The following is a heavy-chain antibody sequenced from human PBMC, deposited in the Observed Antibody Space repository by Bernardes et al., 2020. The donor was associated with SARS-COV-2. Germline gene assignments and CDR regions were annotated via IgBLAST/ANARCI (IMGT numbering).Heavy chain of an antibody. V-gene: IGHV1-2*02. CDR1: GYTFTNYA. J-gene: IGHJ6*02. Sequence: ASVKVSCKASGYTFTNYAIPWVRQAPGQGLEWVGWIHPYSGNTGSAQKFQGRVTLTTDTSTTTAYMELRRLRSDDTAVYFCATVLFSSIRSSPYCCMGVWGHGPTLTGSS. D-gene: IGHD3-3*01. CDR2: IHPYSGNT. CDR3: ATVLFSSIRSSPYCCMGV.